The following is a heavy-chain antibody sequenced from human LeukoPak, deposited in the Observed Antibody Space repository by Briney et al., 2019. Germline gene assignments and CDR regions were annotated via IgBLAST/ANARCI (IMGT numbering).Heavy chain of an antibody. CDR1: GYTFTSYD. J-gene: IGHJ5*02. CDR3: ARDGASGWFGELLGGWFDP. CDR2: MNPNSGNT. V-gene: IGHV1-8*01. D-gene: IGHD3-10*01. Sequence: SVKVSCKASGYTFTSYDINWVRQATGQGLEWMGWMNPNSGNTGYAQKFQGRVTMTRNTSISTAYMELSSLRSEDTAVYYCARDGASGWFGELLGGWFDPWGQGTLVTVSS.